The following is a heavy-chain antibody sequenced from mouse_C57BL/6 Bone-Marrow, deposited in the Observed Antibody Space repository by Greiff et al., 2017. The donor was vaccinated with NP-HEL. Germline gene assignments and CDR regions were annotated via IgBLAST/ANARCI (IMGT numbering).Heavy chain of an antibody. D-gene: IGHD2-3*01. Sequence: VQLQQSGPELVKPGASVKISCKASGYSFTGYYMNWVKQSPEKSLEWIGEINPSTGGTTYNQKFKAKATLTVDKSSSTAYMQLKSLTSEDSAVYYCARGDDGYHFDDWGQGTTLTVSS. CDR1: GYSFTGYY. J-gene: IGHJ2*01. CDR3: ARGDDGYHFDD. V-gene: IGHV1-42*01. CDR2: INPSTGGT.